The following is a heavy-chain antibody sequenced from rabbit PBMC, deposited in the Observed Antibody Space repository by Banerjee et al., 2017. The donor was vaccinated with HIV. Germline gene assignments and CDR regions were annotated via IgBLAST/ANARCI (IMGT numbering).Heavy chain of an antibody. CDR1: GFDLSSYYY. CDR2: IDTSSGST. J-gene: IGHJ4*01. D-gene: IGHD7-1*01. V-gene: IGHV1S40*01. CDR3: ARDHVSSAGYSLHL. Sequence: QSLEESGGDLVKPGASLTLTCKASGFDLSSYYYMCWVRQAPGKGLEWIACIDTSSGSTWYASWAKGRFTISKTSSTTVTLQMTSLTAADTATYFCARDHVSSAGYSLHLRGPGTLVTVS.